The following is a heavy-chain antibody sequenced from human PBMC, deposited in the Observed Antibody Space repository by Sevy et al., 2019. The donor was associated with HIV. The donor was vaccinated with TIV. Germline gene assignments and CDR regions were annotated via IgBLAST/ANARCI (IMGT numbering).Heavy chain of an antibody. CDR3: ASPYSGYDSGAYGMDV. CDR1: GGSISSSSYY. V-gene: IGHV4-39*01. CDR2: IYYSGST. Sequence: SETLSLTCTVSGGSISSSSYYWGWIRQPPGQGLEWIGSIYYSGSTYYNPSLKSRVTISVDTSKNQFSLKLSSVTAADTAVYYCASPYSGYDSGAYGMDVWGQGTTVTVSS. J-gene: IGHJ6*02. D-gene: IGHD5-12*01.